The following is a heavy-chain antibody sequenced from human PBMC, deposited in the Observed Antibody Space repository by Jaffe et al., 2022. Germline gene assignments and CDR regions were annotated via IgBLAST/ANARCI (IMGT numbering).Heavy chain of an antibody. CDR1: GFTFSDYW. CDR2: IKHDGSDK. D-gene: IGHD2-15*01. Sequence: DVHLVESGGGLVQPGGSLRLSCAASGFTFSDYWMSWLRQAPGKGLEWVASIKHDGSDKNYVDSVKGRFTISRDNAKNSLSLQMNNLRAADTAVYYCARPSRCVKSGTCYSWFDPWGQGTLVTVSS. V-gene: IGHV3-7*05. J-gene: IGHJ5*02. CDR3: ARPSRCVKSGTCYSWFDP.